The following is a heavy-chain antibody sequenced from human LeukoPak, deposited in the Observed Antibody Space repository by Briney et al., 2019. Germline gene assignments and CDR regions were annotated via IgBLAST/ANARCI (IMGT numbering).Heavy chain of an antibody. D-gene: IGHD2-15*01. CDR1: GFTFSSYW. V-gene: IGHV3-74*01. Sequence: QAGGSLRLSCTASGFTFSSYWMQWVRQAPGKGLVWVSRINSDGSSPSYADSVKGQFTISRDNSKNTLYLQMNNLSAEDTAVYYCARETSGSFPYWGQGTLVTVSS. CDR3: ARETSGSFPY. CDR2: INSDGSSP. J-gene: IGHJ4*02.